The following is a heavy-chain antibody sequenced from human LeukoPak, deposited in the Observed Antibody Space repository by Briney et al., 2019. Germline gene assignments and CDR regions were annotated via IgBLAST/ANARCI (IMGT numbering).Heavy chain of an antibody. CDR3: ARYERIGSCTGGGCYYGLDV. V-gene: IGHV4-59*02. CDR2: INYSGSS. CDR1: GASVRSYY. J-gene: IGHJ6*02. Sequence: SETLSLTCTVSGASVRSYYWCWIRQSPGKGLQWIGYINYSGSSNYNPSLKSRVTMAVDTSSNQVSLRLISVTAVDTAVYYCARYERIGSCTGGGCYYGLDVWGQGTTVTVSS. D-gene: IGHD2-8*02.